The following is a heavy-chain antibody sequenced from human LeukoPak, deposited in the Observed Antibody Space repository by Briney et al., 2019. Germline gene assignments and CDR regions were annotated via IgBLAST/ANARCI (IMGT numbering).Heavy chain of an antibody. Sequence: ASVKVSCKACDYTFTSYGISCVRQDPGQGLEWMGGFDPEDGETIYAQKFQGRVTMTEDTSTDTAYMELSSLRSEDTAVYYCATAYSDCSGGSCYSYFDYWGQGTLVTVSS. V-gene: IGHV1-24*01. D-gene: IGHD2-15*01. CDR3: ATAYSDCSGGSCYSYFDY. J-gene: IGHJ4*02. CDR2: FDPEDGET. CDR1: DYTFTSYG.